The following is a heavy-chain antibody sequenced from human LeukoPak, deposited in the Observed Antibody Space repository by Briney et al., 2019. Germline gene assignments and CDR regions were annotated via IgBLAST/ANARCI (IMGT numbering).Heavy chain of an antibody. J-gene: IGHJ4*02. CDR3: ARDWGIVGATATAYFDY. V-gene: IGHV1-2*02. Sequence: ASVKVSCKASGYTFTGYYMHWVRQAPGQGLEWMGWINPNSGGTNYAQKFQGRVTMTRDTSISTAYMELSRPRSDDTAVYYCARDWGIVGATATAYFDYWGQGTLVTVSS. CDR1: GYTFTGYY. CDR2: INPNSGGT. D-gene: IGHD1-26*01.